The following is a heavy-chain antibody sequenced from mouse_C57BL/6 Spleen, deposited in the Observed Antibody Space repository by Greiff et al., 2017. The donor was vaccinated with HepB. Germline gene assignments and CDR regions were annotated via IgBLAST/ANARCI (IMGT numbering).Heavy chain of an antibody. V-gene: IGHV1-82*01. CDR3: ARNPYYYSSSYDFDY. CDR2: IYPGDGDT. Sequence: VQLQQSGPELVKPGASVKISCKASGYAFSSSWMNWVKQRPGKGLEWIGRIYPGDGDTNYNGKFKGKATLTADKSSSTAYMQLSSLTSEDSAVYFCARNPYYYSSSYDFDYWGQGTTLTVSS. CDR1: GYAFSSSW. J-gene: IGHJ2*01. D-gene: IGHD1-1*01.